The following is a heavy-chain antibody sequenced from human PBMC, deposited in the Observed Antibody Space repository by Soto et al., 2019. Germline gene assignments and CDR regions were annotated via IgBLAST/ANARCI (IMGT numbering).Heavy chain of an antibody. Sequence: PSETLSLTCAVYGGSFSGYYWSWIRQPPVKGLEWIGGINHSGSTNYNPSLKSRVTISVDASKNLFSLKLSSVTAADTAVYYCARGGAVAGPFDYWGQGTQVTVSS. CDR2: INHSGST. D-gene: IGHD6-19*01. J-gene: IGHJ4*02. CDR3: ARGGAVAGPFDY. V-gene: IGHV4-34*01. CDR1: GGSFSGYY.